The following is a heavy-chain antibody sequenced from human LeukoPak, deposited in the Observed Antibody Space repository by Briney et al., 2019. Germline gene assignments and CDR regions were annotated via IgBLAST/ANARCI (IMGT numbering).Heavy chain of an antibody. V-gene: IGHV1-18*04. CDR2: ISAYNGDT. Sequence: ASVKVSCKTSGYPFISYGLSWVRQAPGQGLEWMGWISAYNGDTNYAQRLRGRVTMTTDTSTTTAYMELRSLRSDDTAVYYCARVFYFYDTSGPQYSFDYWGQGTLVTVSS. J-gene: IGHJ4*02. CDR3: ARVFYFYDTSGPQYSFDY. CDR1: GYPFISYG. D-gene: IGHD3-22*01.